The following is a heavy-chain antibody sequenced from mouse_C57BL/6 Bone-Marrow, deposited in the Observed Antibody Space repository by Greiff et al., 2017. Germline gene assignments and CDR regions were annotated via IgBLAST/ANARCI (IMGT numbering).Heavy chain of an antibody. CDR3: ARHSNYVGAMDY. Sequence: VQLQQSGAELVRPGTSVKMSCKASGYTFTNYWIGWAKQRPGHGLEWIGDIYPGGGYTNYNEKFKGKATLSADKSSSPAYMQFSSLTSEDSAIYYCARHSNYVGAMDYWGKGTSVTVAS. CDR1: GYTFTNYW. J-gene: IGHJ4*01. D-gene: IGHD2-5*01. CDR2: IYPGGGYT. V-gene: IGHV1-63*01.